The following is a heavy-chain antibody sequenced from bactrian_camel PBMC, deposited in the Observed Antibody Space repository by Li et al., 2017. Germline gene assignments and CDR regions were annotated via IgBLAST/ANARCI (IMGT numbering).Heavy chain of an antibody. J-gene: IGHJ4*01. CDR1: GYILSSTV. D-gene: IGHD2*01. V-gene: IGHV3S54*01. Sequence: VQLVESGGGSVQAGGSLRLSCAASGYILSSTVMAWFRQAPGKEREWVAGIDRGTGSTGYADSVKGRFTISRDTTKNRLNLQMNSLNPEDTAMYYCAARIAVSTATCLNSRTRDFDDWGQGTQVTVSS. CDR3: AARIAVSTATCLNSRTRDFDD. CDR2: IDRGTGST.